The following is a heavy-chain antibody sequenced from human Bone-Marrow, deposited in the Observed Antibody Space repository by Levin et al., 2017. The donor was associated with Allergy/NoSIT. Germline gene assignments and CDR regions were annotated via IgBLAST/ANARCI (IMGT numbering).Heavy chain of an antibody. D-gene: IGHD3-22*01. CDR3: ARDRLIGYYYGMDV. J-gene: IGHJ6*02. Sequence: GESLKISCAASGFTFSTFGMHWVRQAPGKGLEWVAAIWYDGSKKYYGDSVKGRFSISRDNSKNTLNLQMNSLRAEDTGVYLCARDRLIGYYYGMDVWGHGTTVTVSS. CDR2: IWYDGSKK. CDR1: GFTFSTFG. V-gene: IGHV3-33*01.